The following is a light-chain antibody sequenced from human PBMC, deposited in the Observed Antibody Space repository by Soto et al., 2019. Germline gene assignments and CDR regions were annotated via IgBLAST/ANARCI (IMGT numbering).Light chain of an antibody. CDR2: KAS. Sequence: DIPMTQSPATLSASVGDRVTITCRASQSISSWLAWYQQKPGKAPKLLIYKASSLDSGVPSRFSGSGSGTEFTLTISSLQSDDVATYYCQQYNSYSRTFGQGTKLEIK. CDR3: QQYNSYSRT. CDR1: QSISSW. J-gene: IGKJ2*01. V-gene: IGKV1-5*03.